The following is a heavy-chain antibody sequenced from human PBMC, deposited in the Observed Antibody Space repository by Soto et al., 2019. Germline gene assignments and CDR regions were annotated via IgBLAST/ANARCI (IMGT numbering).Heavy chain of an antibody. CDR2: IWYDGSNK. V-gene: IGHV3-33*01. J-gene: IGHJ2*01. D-gene: IGHD3-3*01. Sequence: KGLEWVAVIWYDGSNKYYADSVKGRFTISRDNSKNTLYLQINSLRAEDTAVYYCAVTYYDFCFFFQAEDGIRDTVPVSAFLLNRSSDL. CDR3: AVTYYDFCFFFQAEDGIRDTVPVSAFLLNRSSDL.